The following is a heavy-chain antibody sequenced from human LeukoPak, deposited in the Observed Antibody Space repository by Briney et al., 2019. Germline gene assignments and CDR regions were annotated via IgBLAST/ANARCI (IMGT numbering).Heavy chain of an antibody. CDR2: XNPNSGGT. V-gene: IGHV1-2*02. CDR1: GYTFTGYY. J-gene: IGHJ4*02. Sequence: ASVKVSCKASGYTFTGYYMHWVRXXXXXXXXXXXXXNPNSGGTNYAKKFQGRVTMTRDTSISTAYMELSRLRSDDTAVYYCVRDRATGIAAAGDDYWGQGTLVTVSS. CDR3: VRDRATGIAAAGDDY. D-gene: IGHD6-13*01.